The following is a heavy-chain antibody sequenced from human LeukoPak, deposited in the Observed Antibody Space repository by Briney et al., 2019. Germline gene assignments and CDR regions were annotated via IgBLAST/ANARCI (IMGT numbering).Heavy chain of an antibody. CDR3: ARGLSPGDYSFDY. CDR2: INTSTGNP. V-gene: IGHV7-4-1*02. Sequence: GVSVKVSCKASGYTFTSYAMNWVRQAPGQGLEWMGWINTSTGNPTYAQGFTGRFVFSLDTSVSKAYLQISSLKAEDTAVYYCARGLSPGDYSFDYWGQGTLVTVSS. D-gene: IGHD4-17*01. J-gene: IGHJ4*02. CDR1: GYTFTSYA.